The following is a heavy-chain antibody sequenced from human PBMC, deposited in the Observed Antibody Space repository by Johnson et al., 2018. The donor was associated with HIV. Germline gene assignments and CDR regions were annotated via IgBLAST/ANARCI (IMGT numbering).Heavy chain of an antibody. CDR1: GFSVSSYY. CDR2: ISSGGDT. J-gene: IGHJ3*02. V-gene: IGHV3-66*01. CDR3: ARSATGTTADAFDI. Sequence: VQVVESGGGLVQPGGSLTLSCAAPGFSVSSYYMTWVRQAPGKGLDWVSVISSGGDTYYADSVRGRFSISRDNSKNTLYLQMNSLRAEDTAVYYCARSATGTTADAFDIWGQGTMVTVSS. D-gene: IGHD1-7*01.